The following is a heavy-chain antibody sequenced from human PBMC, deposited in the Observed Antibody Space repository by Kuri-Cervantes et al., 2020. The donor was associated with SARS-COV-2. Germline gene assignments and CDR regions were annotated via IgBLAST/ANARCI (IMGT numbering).Heavy chain of an antibody. Sequence: GESLKISCEASGISFSYYWMTWVRQTPGRGLEWVANIKQDGSEKYYVDSVKGRFTISRDNAGNSLFLQMNSLRAEDTAVYYCARNDFWSGYYFDYWGQGTLVTVSS. CDR2: IKQDGSEK. V-gene: IGHV3-7*01. D-gene: IGHD3-3*01. CDR3: ARNDFWSGYYFDY. CDR1: GISFSYYW. J-gene: IGHJ4*02.